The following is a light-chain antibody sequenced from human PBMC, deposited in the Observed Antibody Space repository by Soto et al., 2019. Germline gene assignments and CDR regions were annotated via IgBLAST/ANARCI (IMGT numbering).Light chain of an antibody. J-gene: IGKJ4*01. V-gene: IGKV4-1*01. CDR3: QQYYSSPLT. CDR1: QRVFYSSNNKNY. CDR2: WAS. Sequence: VMAQSPDSLAVSMGERATSDCMCSQRVFYSSNNKNYLAWYQQKPGQPPKLLIYWASTRESGVPDRFSGSGSGTDFTLTISSLQAEDVAAYYCQQYYSSPLTFGGGTKVDIK.